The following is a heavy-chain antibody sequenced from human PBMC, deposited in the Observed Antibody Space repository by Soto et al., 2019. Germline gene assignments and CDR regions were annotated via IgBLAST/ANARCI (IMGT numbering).Heavy chain of an antibody. CDR1: GFTFSSHW. J-gene: IGHJ3*02. D-gene: IGHD2-21*01. CDR3: ARGVRGAYGLDI. CDR2: IYTDGSRT. V-gene: IGHV3-74*01. Sequence: EVQLVESGGGLVQRGGSLRLTCAASGFTFSSHWMHWVHQAPGKGLVWVSRIYTDGSRTNYADSVKGRFTISRDNGKNTLYLEMNSLRVEETGIYYCARGVRGAYGLDIWGQGTMVTVSS.